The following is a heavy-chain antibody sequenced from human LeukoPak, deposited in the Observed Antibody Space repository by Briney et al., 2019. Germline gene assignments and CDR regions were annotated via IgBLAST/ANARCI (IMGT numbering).Heavy chain of an antibody. CDR3: AKDIGPDIAVAGSYYYYGMDV. V-gene: IGHV3-9*01. J-gene: IGHJ6*02. Sequence: GGSLRLSCAASGYILDVYAMHGARDSPGKGREGGSDISWKSGSIGYADSVKGRFTISRDNAKNFLYLKMNSLRAEDTDLYYCAKDIGPDIAVAGSYYYYGMDVWGQGTTVTVSS. CDR1: GYILDVYA. CDR2: ISWKSGSI. D-gene: IGHD6-19*01.